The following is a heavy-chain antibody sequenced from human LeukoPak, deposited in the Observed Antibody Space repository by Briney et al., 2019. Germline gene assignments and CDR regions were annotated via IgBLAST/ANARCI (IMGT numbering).Heavy chain of an antibody. CDR2: IYYSGST. CDR3: ARESRVIWFGELLPYYFDS. CDR1: GGSISSYY. Sequence: KPSETLSLTRTVPGGSISSYYWSWIRQPPGKGLEWIGYIYYSGSTNYNPSLKSRVTVSVDTSKNQFSLKLSSVTAADTAVYYCARESRVIWFGELLPYYFDSWGQGTLVTVSS. V-gene: IGHV4-59*12. D-gene: IGHD3-10*01. J-gene: IGHJ4*02.